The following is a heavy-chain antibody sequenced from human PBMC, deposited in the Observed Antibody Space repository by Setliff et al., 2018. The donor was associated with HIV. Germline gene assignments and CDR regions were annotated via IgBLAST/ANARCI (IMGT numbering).Heavy chain of an antibody. Sequence: GGSLRLSCAASGFRFSVYSMHWVRQAPGKGLEWLSYITGSSTTYYAESVKGRFTISRDNARNSLYLQVNSLRVEDTAIYYCARKLRPGHGVDVWGQGTTVTVSS. CDR3: ARKLRPGHGVDV. D-gene: IGHD3-10*01. J-gene: IGHJ6*02. V-gene: IGHV3-48*01. CDR2: ITGSSTT. CDR1: GFRFSVYS.